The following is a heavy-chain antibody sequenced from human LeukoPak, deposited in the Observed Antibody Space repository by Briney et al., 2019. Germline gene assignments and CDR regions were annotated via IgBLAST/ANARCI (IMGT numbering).Heavy chain of an antibody. J-gene: IGHJ4*02. Sequence: EASVTVSCKASGYTFTGYYMHWVRQAPGQGLEWMGWINPNSGGTNYAQKFQGWVTMTRDTSISTAYMELSRLRSDDTAVYYCARGSTVVKYYFDYWGQGTLVTVSS. CDR1: GYTFTGYY. CDR3: ARGSTVVKYYFDY. V-gene: IGHV1-2*04. CDR2: INPNSGGT. D-gene: IGHD4-23*01.